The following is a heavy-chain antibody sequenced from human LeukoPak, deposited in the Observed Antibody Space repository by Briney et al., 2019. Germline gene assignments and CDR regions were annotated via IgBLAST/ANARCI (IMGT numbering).Heavy chain of an antibody. Sequence: SQTLSLTCTVSGGSISSGGYYWSWIRQPPGKGLEWIGYIYHSESTYYNPSLKSRVTISVDRSKTQFSLKLSSVTAADTAVYYCARRPRYSSSRIDYWGQGTLVTVSS. CDR1: GGSISSGGYY. J-gene: IGHJ4*02. CDR2: IYHSEST. V-gene: IGHV4-30-2*01. D-gene: IGHD6-13*01. CDR3: ARRPRYSSSRIDY.